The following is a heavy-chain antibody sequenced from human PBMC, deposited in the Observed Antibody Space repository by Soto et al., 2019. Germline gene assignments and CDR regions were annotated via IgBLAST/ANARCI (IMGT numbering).Heavy chain of an antibody. CDR1: GFTFSSYG. V-gene: IGHV3-30*18. CDR3: ANRGFFEY. J-gene: IGHJ4*02. D-gene: IGHD3-3*01. CDR2: ISYDGSNK. Sequence: PGGSLRLSCAASGFTFSSYGMHWVRQAPGKGLEWVAVISYDGSNKYYADSVKGRFTISRDNSKNTLYLQMNSLRAEDTAVYYCANRGFFEYWGQGTLVTVSS.